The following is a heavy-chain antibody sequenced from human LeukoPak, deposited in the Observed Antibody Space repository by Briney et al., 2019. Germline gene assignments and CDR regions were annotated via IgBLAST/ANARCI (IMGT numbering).Heavy chain of an antibody. CDR1: GYTFTSYD. V-gene: IGHV1-8*01. J-gene: IGHJ4*02. CDR3: ARAHRERGYCSGGSCSGVGAYYFDY. CDR2: MNPNSGNT. Sequence: ASVKVSCKASGYTFTSYDINWVRQATGQGLEWMGWMNPNSGNTGYAQKFQGRVTMTRNTSISTAYMELSSLRSEDTAVYYCARAHRERGYCSGGSCSGVGAYYFDYWGQGTLVTVSS. D-gene: IGHD2-15*01.